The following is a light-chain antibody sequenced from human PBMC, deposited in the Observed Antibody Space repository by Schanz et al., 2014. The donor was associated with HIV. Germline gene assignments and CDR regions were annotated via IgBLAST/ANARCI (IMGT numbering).Light chain of an antibody. J-gene: IGLJ3*02. CDR3: QAYDSSLSGSWV. CDR1: SSNIGAGYD. Sequence: QSVLTQPPSVSGAPGQRVTISCTGSSSNIGAGYDVHWYQQLPGMAPKLLIYGNTQRPSGVPDRFSGSKSGTSASLAITGLQAEDEAEYYCQAYDSSLSGSWVFGGGTKVTVL. V-gene: IGLV1-40*01. CDR2: GNT.